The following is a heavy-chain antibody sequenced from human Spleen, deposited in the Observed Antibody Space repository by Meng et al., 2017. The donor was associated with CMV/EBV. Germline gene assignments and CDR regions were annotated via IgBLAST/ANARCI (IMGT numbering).Heavy chain of an antibody. J-gene: IGHJ3*02. CDR1: GGSINSGSYY. V-gene: IGHV4-39*07. Sequence: SETLSLTCSVSGGSINSGSYYWGWIRQPPGKGLEWIGSIYYSGSSYCNPSLTSRVTISLDTSKSQFSLKMSSMTAADTAVYYCAREGAVAVTGSGAFDMWGQGTMVTVSS. CDR3: AREGAVAVTGSGAFDM. D-gene: IGHD6-19*01. CDR2: IYYSGSS.